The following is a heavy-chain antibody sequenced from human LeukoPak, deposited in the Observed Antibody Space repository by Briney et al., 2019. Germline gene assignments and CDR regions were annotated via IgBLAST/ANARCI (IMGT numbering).Heavy chain of an antibody. CDR2: IRSKANSYAT. J-gene: IGHJ6*03. CDR1: GFTFSGAA. Sequence: GGSLKLSCAASGFTFSGAAMYWVRQAPGKGLGWVGRIRSKANSYATAYAASVKGRFTISRDDSKNTAYLQMNSLKTEDTAVYYCTVDIVVVPAANVNYYMDVWGKGTTVTVPS. V-gene: IGHV3-73*01. D-gene: IGHD2-2*03. CDR3: TVDIVVVPAANVNYYMDV.